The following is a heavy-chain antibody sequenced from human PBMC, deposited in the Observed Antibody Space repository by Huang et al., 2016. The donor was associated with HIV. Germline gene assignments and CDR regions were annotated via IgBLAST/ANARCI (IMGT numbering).Heavy chain of an antibody. V-gene: IGHV4-39*01. CDR2: MYYCWST. J-gene: IGHJ4*02. CDR1: GGSFSSSFYY. CDR3: VRHRPTYDFWGGYYPYFDD. D-gene: IGHD3-3*01. Sequence: QVQLQESGRGLVKPSETLSLTCTVSGGSFSSSFYYWGWIRQSPGKGLEWIGSMYYCWSTDYNPYLNSRVTISADTPNSQCSLKLTSVTAADSAVYYCVRHRPTYDFWGGYYPYFDDWGQGTLVTVSS.